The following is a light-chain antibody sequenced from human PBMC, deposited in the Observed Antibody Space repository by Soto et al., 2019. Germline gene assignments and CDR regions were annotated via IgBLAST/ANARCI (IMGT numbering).Light chain of an antibody. CDR3: SSYTSSSTLV. CDR2: DVS. V-gene: IGLV2-14*03. J-gene: IGLJ2*01. CDR1: SSDVGAYNY. Sequence: QSVLTQPASVSGSPGQSITISCTGTSSDVGAYNYVSWYQHHPGKAPQLMIYDVSNRPSGVSDRFSGSKSGNTASLTISWLRAEDEADYYCSSYTSSSTLVFGGGTQLTVL.